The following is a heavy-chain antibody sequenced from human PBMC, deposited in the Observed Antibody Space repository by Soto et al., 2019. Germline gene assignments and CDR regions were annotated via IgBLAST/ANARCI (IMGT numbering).Heavy chain of an antibody. CDR3: ARHGFGSLHGLVDV. V-gene: IGHV4-59*08. Sequence: QVQLQESGPGLVKPSETLSLTCTVSGGSITNYYCSWFRQPPGKGLEWIGDIQYSGYSAYNLSLKRRVTMSMDTSKTQFSLMLESVTATDTAVYYWARHGFGSLHGLVDVGGPGTTVSVSS. J-gene: IGHJ6*02. CDR1: GGSITNYY. CDR2: IQYSGYS. D-gene: IGHD3-10*01.